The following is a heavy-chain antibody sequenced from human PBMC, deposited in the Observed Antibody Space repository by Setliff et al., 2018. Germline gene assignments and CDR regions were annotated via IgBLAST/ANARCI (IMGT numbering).Heavy chain of an antibody. CDR2: ISYDGSNK. CDR3: AKDPLYCGGDCYSEGYYFDY. J-gene: IGHJ4*02. Sequence: PGGSLRLSCAASGFTFSSYAMHWVRQAPGKGLEWVAVISYDGSNKYYADSVKGRFTISRDNSKNTLYLQMNSLRAEDTAVYYCAKDPLYCGGDCYSEGYYFDYWGQGTLVTVSS. V-gene: IGHV3-30-3*01. CDR1: GFTFSSYA. D-gene: IGHD2-21*02.